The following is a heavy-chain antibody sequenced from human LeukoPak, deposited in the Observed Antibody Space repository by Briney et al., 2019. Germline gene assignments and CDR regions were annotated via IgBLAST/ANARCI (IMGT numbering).Heavy chain of an antibody. CDR3: AKGGRVTMIVVAKSAFDI. V-gene: IGHV3-30*02. Sequence: GGSLRLSCAASGFTLSSYVMHWVRQAPGKGLEWVAFIRYDGSYKYYADSVKGRFTISRDNSKNTLYLQMNSLKTEDTAVYYCAKGGRVTMIVVAKSAFDIWGQGTMVTVSS. CDR2: IRYDGSYK. D-gene: IGHD3-22*01. CDR1: GFTLSSYV. J-gene: IGHJ3*02.